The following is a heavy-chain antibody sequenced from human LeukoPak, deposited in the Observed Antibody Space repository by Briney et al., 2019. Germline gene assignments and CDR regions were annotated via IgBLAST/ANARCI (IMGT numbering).Heavy chain of an antibody. CDR2: IRCDGSNK. CDR3: AVSLGNYFDY. J-gene: IGHJ4*02. Sequence: GGSLRLSCAASGFTFSSYGMHWVRQAPGKGLEWVAFIRCDGSNKYYADSVKGRFTISRDNSKNTLYLQMNSLRAEDTAVYYCAVSLGNYFDYWGQGTLVTVSS. V-gene: IGHV3-30*02. CDR1: GFTFSSYG. D-gene: IGHD2/OR15-2a*01.